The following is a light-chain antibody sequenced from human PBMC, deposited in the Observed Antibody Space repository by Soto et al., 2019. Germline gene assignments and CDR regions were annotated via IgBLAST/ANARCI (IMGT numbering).Light chain of an antibody. V-gene: IGKV1-39*01. Sequence: DIQMTQSPSSLSASVGDRVTITCRASQSITSYLNWYQQKPGKAPKLLIYAAPSLQSGVPSRFSGSGSGTDFTLTISSLQPEDFATYYCQQSYSTLGLTFGGGTKVEIK. CDR3: QQSYSTLGLT. CDR2: AAP. J-gene: IGKJ4*01. CDR1: QSITSY.